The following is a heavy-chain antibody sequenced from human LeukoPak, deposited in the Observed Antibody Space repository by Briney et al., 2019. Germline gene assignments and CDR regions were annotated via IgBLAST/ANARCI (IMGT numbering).Heavy chain of an antibody. D-gene: IGHD4-23*01. V-gene: IGHV3-7*01. CDR2: IKQDGSEK. CDR1: GFTFSDYY. Sequence: GGSLRLSCAASGFTFSDYYMSCIRQAPGKGLEWVANIKQDGSEKYYVDSVKGRFTISRDNAKNSLYLQMNSLRAEDTAVYYCARRWTFDYWGQGTLVTVSS. CDR3: ARRWTFDY. J-gene: IGHJ4*02.